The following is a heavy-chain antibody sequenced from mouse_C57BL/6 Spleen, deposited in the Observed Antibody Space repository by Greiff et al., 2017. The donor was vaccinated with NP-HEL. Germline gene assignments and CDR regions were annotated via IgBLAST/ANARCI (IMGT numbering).Heavy chain of an antibody. CDR3: ARGEYGSSYWFAC. CDR1: GYTFTSYW. D-gene: IGHD1-1*01. J-gene: IGHJ3*01. CDR2: IYPGSGST. V-gene: IGHV1-55*01. Sequence: VQLQQPGAELVKPGASVKMSCKASGYTFTSYWITWVKQRPGQGLEWIGDIYPGSGSTNYNEKFKSKATLTVDTSSSTAYMQLSSLTAEDSAVYYCARGEYGSSYWFACWGQGTLVTVSA.